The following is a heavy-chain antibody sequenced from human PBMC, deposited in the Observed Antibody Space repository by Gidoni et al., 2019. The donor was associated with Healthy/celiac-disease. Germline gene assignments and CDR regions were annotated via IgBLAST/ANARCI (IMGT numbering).Heavy chain of an antibody. CDR3: ARDNPPAAIRYYYYGMDV. CDR1: GFTVSSNY. V-gene: IGHV3-53*01. J-gene: IGHJ6*02. D-gene: IGHD2-2*02. Sequence: EVQLVESGGDLIQPGGSLRLSCAASGFTVSSNYMSWVRQAPGKGLEWVSVIYSGGSTYYADSVKGRFTISRDNSKNTLYLQMNSLRAEDTAVYYCARDNPPAAIRYYYYGMDVWGQGTTVTVSS. CDR2: IYSGGST.